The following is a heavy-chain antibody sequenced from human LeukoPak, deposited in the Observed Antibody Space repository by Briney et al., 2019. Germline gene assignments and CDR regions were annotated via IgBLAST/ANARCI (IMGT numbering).Heavy chain of an antibody. V-gene: IGHV3-7*01. J-gene: IGHJ4*02. CDR1: GFTLSSNW. D-gene: IGHD3-10*01. Sequence: GGSLRLSCAASGFTLSSNWMNWVRQAPGKGLEWVAIIKQDGSEKYYVDSVKGRFTISRDNAKNSLYLQMNSLRAEDTAVYYCAKDVDRGFFDYWGQGTLVTVSS. CDR3: AKDVDRGFFDY. CDR2: IKQDGSEK.